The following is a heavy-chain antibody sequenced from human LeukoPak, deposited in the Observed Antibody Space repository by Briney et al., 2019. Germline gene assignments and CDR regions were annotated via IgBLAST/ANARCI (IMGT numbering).Heavy chain of an antibody. Sequence: GGSLRLSCAASGFTFSSYSMNWVRQAPGKGLEWVSYISSSSSTIYYADSVKGRFTISRDNAKNSLYLQMNSLRAEDTAVYYCARDKGYYYDSSGYQTFDYWGQGTLVTVSS. CDR3: ARDKGYYYDSSGYQTFDY. CDR1: GFTFSSYS. D-gene: IGHD3-22*01. CDR2: ISSSSSTI. V-gene: IGHV3-48*01. J-gene: IGHJ4*02.